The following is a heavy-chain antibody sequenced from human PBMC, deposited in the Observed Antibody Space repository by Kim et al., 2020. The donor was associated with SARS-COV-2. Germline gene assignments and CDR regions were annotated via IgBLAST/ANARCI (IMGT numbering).Heavy chain of an antibody. D-gene: IGHD6-19*01. CDR2: ISGSGGST. CDR1: GFTFSSYA. CDR3: AKHLLLLAAGTGYYYYGMDV. V-gene: IGHV3-23*01. Sequence: GGSLRLSCAASGFTFSSYAMSWVRQAPGKGLEWVSAISGSGGSTYYADSVKGRFTISRDNSKNTLYLQMNSLRAEDTAVYYCAKHLLLLAAGTGYYYYGMDVWGQGTTVTVSS. J-gene: IGHJ6*02.